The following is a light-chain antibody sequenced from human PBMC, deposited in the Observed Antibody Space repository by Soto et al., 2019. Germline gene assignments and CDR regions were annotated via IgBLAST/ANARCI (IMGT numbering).Light chain of an antibody. Sequence: EIVMTQSPATVSVSPGERVTLSCRASQSVFTSLAWYQQKPGQAPRLLIYGASSRATGIPDRFSGSGSGTDFTLTISSLEPEDSAVYYCQDSSTSPWPFGQGTKVDI. CDR2: GAS. CDR3: QDSSTSPWP. V-gene: IGKV3-20*01. CDR1: QSVFTS. J-gene: IGKJ1*01.